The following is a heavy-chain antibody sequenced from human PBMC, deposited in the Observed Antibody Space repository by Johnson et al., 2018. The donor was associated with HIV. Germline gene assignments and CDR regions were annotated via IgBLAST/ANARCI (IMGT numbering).Heavy chain of an antibody. D-gene: IGHD1-14*01. Sequence: QVQLVESGGGVVQPGGSLRLSCAASGFTFSSYGMHWVCHAPGKGLEWVAFIRYDGSNKYYADSVKGRFTISRDNSKNTLYLQMNSLRAEDTAVYYCPVDTEAFDIWGQGTMVTVSS. J-gene: IGHJ3*02. CDR3: PVDTEAFDI. V-gene: IGHV3-30*02. CDR2: IRYDGSNK. CDR1: GFTFSSYG.